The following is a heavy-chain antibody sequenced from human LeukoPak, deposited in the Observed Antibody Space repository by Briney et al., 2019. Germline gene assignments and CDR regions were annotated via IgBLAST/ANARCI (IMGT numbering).Heavy chain of an antibody. D-gene: IGHD4-17*01. V-gene: IGHV1-69*04. J-gene: IGHJ4*02. CDR3: AITPDYGDYVAYFDY. CDR2: IIPILGIA. CDR1: GYSFTNYG. Sequence: GASVKVSCKASGYSFTNYGISWVRQAPGQGLEWMGRIIPILGIANYAQKFQGRVTITADKSTSTAYMELSSLRSEDTAVYYCAITPDYGDYVAYFDYWGQGTLVTVSS.